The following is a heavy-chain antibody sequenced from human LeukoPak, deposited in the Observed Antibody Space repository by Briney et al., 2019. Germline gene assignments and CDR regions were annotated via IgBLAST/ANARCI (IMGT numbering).Heavy chain of an antibody. V-gene: IGHV4-39*07. Sequence: KPSETLSLTCTVSGGSISSSSYYWSWIRQPPGKGLEWFGSIYYSGSTYYNPSLKSRVTISVATSKIQFSLKLSSVTAADTAVYYCARDYGDYPDAFDIWGQGTMVTVSS. J-gene: IGHJ3*02. CDR3: ARDYGDYPDAFDI. D-gene: IGHD4-17*01. CDR1: GGSISSSSYY. CDR2: IYYSGST.